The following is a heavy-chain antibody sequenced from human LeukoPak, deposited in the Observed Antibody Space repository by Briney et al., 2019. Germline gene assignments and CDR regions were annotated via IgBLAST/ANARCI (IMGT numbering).Heavy chain of an antibody. J-gene: IGHJ4*02. D-gene: IGHD6-13*01. CDR3: ARIGGGVYSSSWYTHDY. Sequence: ASETLSLTCAVYGGSFSGYYWSWIRQPPGKGLEWIGEINHSGSTNYNPSLKGRVTISVDTSKNQFSLKLSSVTAADTAVYYCARIGGGVYSSSWYTHDYWGQGTLVTVSS. V-gene: IGHV4-34*01. CDR1: GGSFSGYY. CDR2: INHSGST.